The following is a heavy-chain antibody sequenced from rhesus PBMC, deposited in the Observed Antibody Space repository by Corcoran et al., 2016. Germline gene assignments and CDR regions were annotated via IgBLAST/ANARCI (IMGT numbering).Heavy chain of an antibody. V-gene: IGHV4-127*01. CDR3: ARDISTRGYFDY. CDR1: GYSISSGYG. J-gene: IGHJ4*01. D-gene: IGHD5-42*01. Sequence: QVQLQESGPGLVKPSETLSLTCAVSGYSISSGYGWSWIRQPPGKGLEWIGYSGGSNVSTNYNPSLKSRVTISRDTSKNQFSLKLSSVTAADTAVYYCARDISTRGYFDYWGQGVLVTVSS. CDR2: SGGSNVST.